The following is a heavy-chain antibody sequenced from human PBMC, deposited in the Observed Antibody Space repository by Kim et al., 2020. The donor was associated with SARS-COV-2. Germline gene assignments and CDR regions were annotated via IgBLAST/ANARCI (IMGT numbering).Heavy chain of an antibody. CDR3: AKDTNSRRWNEYFQH. CDR1: GFTFSTYA. J-gene: IGHJ1*01. D-gene: IGHD3-22*01. V-gene: IGHV3-23*01. Sequence: GGSLRLSCAASGFTFSTYAMTWVRQAPGKGLECVSGISGSGDHTYHADSVKDRFTISRDNSKNTLYLQMNRLRAEDTALYFCAKDTNSRRWNEYFQHWGQGTLVTVSS. CDR2: ISGSGDHT.